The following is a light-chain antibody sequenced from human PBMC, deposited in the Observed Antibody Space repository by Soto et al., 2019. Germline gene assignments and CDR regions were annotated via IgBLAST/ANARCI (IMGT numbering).Light chain of an antibody. J-gene: IGKJ5*01. V-gene: IGKV3-20*01. CDR3: QQYASSPIT. CDR2: GAS. Sequence: EIVLTQSPDTLSLSPGDRATLSCRASQRVDSSYVAWYQQRPGQAPRLLIYGASNWATGVPDRFSGSGSGTDFTLTISRLEPEDFAVYFCQQYASSPITFGQGTRLESK. CDR1: QRVDSSY.